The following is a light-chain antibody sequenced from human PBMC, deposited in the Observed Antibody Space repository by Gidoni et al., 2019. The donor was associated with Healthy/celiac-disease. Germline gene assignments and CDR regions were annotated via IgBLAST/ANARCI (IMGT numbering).Light chain of an antibody. CDR2: VAS. V-gene: IGKV1-33*01. CDR3: QQYDNLPLT. J-gene: IGKJ4*01. Sequence: IQMNQSPSSLSASVGDRVTSTCQASQDINNYLNWYQQKPGKAPKLLIYVASNLQTGVPSRFSGSGSGTDFTFTISNLQPEDIATYYCQQYDNLPLTFGGGTKVEIK. CDR1: QDINNY.